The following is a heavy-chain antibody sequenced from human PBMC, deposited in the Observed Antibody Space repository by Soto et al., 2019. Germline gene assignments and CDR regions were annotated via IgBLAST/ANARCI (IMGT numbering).Heavy chain of an antibody. CDR1: GFTFSSYG. D-gene: IGHD7-27*01. J-gene: IGHJ6*02. CDR3: AKWGLSGHGMDA. V-gene: IGHV3-30*18. CDR2: TSYDGTKK. Sequence: QVQLVESGGGVVQPGRSLRLSCAASGFTFSSYGMHWVRQAPGKGLEWVAVTSYDGTKKYYADSVKGRFTISKDNSKNTVYLQMNSLRAEDTAVYYCAKWGLSGHGMDAGDQGTTVTVSS.